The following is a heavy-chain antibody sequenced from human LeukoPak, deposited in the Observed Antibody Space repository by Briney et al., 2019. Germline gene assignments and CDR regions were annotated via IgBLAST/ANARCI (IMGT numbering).Heavy chain of an antibody. V-gene: IGHV3-49*04. J-gene: IGHJ4*02. CDR2: IRGKAFGETA. Sequence: GGSLRLSCTVSGFTFGDYAINWVRHAPGKGLEWVGFIRGKAFGETAEYAASVKGRFTISRDDSKSIAYLQMNSLKTEDTAVYYCTRDRGSSTLGDYWGQGTLVTVSS. CDR3: TRDRGSSTLGDY. CDR1: GFTFGDYA. D-gene: IGHD7-27*01.